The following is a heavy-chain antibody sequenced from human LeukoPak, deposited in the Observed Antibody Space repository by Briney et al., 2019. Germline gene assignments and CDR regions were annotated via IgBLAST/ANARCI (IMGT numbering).Heavy chain of an antibody. J-gene: IGHJ4*02. V-gene: IGHV4-59*08. D-gene: IGHD3-16*01. Sequence: PSETLSLTCTVSGGSINSYYWSCIRQPPGKGLEWIGYIYYSGSTNYNPSLKSRVTISVDTSKNQFSLKLSSVTAADTAVYYCARQRTYYDYVWGSSLGTFDYWGLGTLVTVSS. CDR1: GGSINSYY. CDR2: IYYSGST. CDR3: ARQRTYYDYVWGSSLGTFDY.